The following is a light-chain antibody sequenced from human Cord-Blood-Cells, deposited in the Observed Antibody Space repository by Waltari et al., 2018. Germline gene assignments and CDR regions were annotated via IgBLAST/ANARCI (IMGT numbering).Light chain of an antibody. J-gene: IGLJ3*02. Sequence: QSALTQPASVSGSPGQSITISCTGTSSDVGGYNYVSWYHQPPGKAPKLMIYDVSNRPSGVSNRFSGSKSGNTASLTISGLQAEDEADYYCSSYTSSSTLWVFGGGTKLTVL. V-gene: IGLV2-14*01. CDR1: SSDVGGYNY. CDR3: SSYTSSSTLWV. CDR2: DVS.